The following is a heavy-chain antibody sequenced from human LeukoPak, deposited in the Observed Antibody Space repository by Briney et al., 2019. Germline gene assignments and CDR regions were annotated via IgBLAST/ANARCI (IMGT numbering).Heavy chain of an antibody. V-gene: IGHV1-2*02. CDR3: ARDGGLDY. CDR2: IGPNSGDT. CDR1: GYTFTDYY. Sequence: ASVKVSCKASGYTFTDYYMHWVRQAPGQGLEWMGWIGPNSGDTNYAQKFQGRVTMTRDTSITTAYMELSRLRSDDTAVYYCARDGGLDYWGQGTPVTVSS. D-gene: IGHD2-15*01. J-gene: IGHJ4*02.